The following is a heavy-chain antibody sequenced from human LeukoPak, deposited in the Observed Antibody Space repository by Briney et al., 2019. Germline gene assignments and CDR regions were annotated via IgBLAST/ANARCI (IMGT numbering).Heavy chain of an antibody. D-gene: IGHD3-22*01. CDR2: IDTNTGNP. CDR1: GYTFTNYT. CDR3: SRGYDSTGYFSY. V-gene: IGHV7-4-1*02. Sequence: ASVKVSCKASGYTFTNYTLNWVRQAPGQGLEWMGWIDTNTGNPTYAQGFIGRFVFSLDTPVTTAYLQISSLKAEDTAVYYCSRGYDSTGYFSYWGQGTLVAVCS. J-gene: IGHJ4*02.